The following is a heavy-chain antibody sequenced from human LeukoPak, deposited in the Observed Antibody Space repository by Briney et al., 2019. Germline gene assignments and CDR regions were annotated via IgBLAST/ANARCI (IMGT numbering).Heavy chain of an antibody. Sequence: SGSLSLTCAVYGGSFSGYYWCWIRQPPGKGLEWVGEINHIGRTKYNPRLKRRVTISVDTSKSQFCLKLSSVTAADTAVYYFARGGVEVGATSYFSCWSQGSLVTVS. J-gene: IGHJ4*02. D-gene: IGHD1-26*01. V-gene: IGHV4-34*01. CDR3: ARGGVEVGATSYFSC. CDR1: GGSFSGYY. CDR2: INHIGRT.